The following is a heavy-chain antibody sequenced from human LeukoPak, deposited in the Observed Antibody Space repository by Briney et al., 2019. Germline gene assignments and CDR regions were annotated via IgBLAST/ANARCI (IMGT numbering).Heavy chain of an antibody. CDR2: IYYSGST. CDR3: ARRRVSTAFDY. Sequence: ASETLSLTCSVSGGSISSSSYYWGWIRQPPGKGLEWIGSIYYSGSTYYNSSLKSRVTISVDTSKTHFSLRLNSVTAADTAVYYCARRRVSTAFDYWGQGTLVTVSS. V-gene: IGHV4-39*02. J-gene: IGHJ4*02. CDR1: GGSISSSSYY. D-gene: IGHD4-17*01.